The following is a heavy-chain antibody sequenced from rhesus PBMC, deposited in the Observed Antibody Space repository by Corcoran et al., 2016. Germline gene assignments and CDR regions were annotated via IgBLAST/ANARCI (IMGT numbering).Heavy chain of an antibody. D-gene: IGHD4-23*01. Sequence: QVQLQESGPGVVKPSETLSLTCAVSGGSISSGYDWSWIRQPPGKGLEWIGYLYGSSGSTNYNPSLKNRVTISKEASKNQFSLKLGSVTAADTAVYYCARFTVTSFYFDYWGQGVLVTVSS. CDR1: GGSISSGYD. J-gene: IGHJ4*01. CDR2: LYGSSGST. CDR3: ARFTVTSFYFDY. V-gene: IGHV4-76*01.